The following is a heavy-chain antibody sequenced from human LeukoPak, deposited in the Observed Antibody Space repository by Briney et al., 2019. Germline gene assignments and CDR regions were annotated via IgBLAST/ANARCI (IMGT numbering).Heavy chain of an antibody. J-gene: IGHJ6*02. CDR3: ARVMHWDKPMARGRGMDV. Sequence: ASVKVSSKASDYTFITYGIAWVRQAPGQGLEWMGWISPYNGNTNYAQKFQGRVTVTTDTSTSTAYMELRSLRSDDTALYYCARVMHWDKPMARGRGMDVWGQGSTVTVSS. CDR1: DYTFITYG. V-gene: IGHV1-18*01. D-gene: IGHD5-18*01. CDR2: ISPYNGNT.